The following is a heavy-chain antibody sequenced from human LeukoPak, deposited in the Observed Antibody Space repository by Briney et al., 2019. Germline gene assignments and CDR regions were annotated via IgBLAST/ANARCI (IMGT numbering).Heavy chain of an antibody. J-gene: IGHJ3*02. D-gene: IGHD2-15*01. CDR1: GFTFSSYS. CDR2: ISSSSIYI. CDR3: ARETGYCSGGSCSRDAFDI. V-gene: IGHV3-21*01. Sequence: GGSLRLSCAASGFTFSSYSLTWVRQAPGKGLEWVSSISSSSIYIYNADSVKGRFTISRDNAKNSLYLQMNSLRAEDTAVYYCARETGYCSGGSCSRDAFDIWGQGTMVTVSS.